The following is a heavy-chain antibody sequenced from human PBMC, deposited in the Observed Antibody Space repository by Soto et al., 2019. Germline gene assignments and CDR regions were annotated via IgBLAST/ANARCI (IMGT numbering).Heavy chain of an antibody. CDR3: AADEPIAARPWSYYYYGMDV. CDR2: IVVGSGNT. CDR1: GFTFTSSA. Sequence: SVKVSCKASGFTFTSSAVQWVRQARGQRLEWIGWIVVGSGNTNYAQKFQERVTITRDMSTSTAYMELSSLRSEDTAVYYCAADEPIAARPWSYYYYGMDVWGQGTTVTVSS. J-gene: IGHJ6*02. V-gene: IGHV1-58*01. D-gene: IGHD6-6*01.